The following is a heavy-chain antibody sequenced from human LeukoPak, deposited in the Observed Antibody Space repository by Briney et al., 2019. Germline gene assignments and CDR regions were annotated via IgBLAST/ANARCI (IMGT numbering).Heavy chain of an antibody. D-gene: IGHD3-10*01. Sequence: ASVTVSCKASGYTFTVFYMQWVRQAPGQGLEWMGWINPNSGGTYSAQKFQGRVTMTRDTSTSTAYMELRSLRSDDTAVYYCARDGHYGSGHVDYWGQGTLVTVSS. V-gene: IGHV1-2*02. CDR2: INPNSGGT. CDR1: GYTFTVFY. J-gene: IGHJ4*02. CDR3: ARDGHYGSGHVDY.